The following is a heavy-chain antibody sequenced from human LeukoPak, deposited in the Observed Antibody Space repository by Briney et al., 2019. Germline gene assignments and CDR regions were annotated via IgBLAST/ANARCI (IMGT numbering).Heavy chain of an antibody. D-gene: IGHD1-20*01. CDR2: ISGSGGST. V-gene: IGHV3-23*01. CDR3: AKDGSVTGTSGIYMDV. J-gene: IGHJ6*03. Sequence: PGGSLRLSCAASGFTFSSYAMSWVRQAPGKGLEWVSAISGSGGSTYYADSVKGRFTISRDNSKNTLYLQMNSLRAEDTAVYYCAKDGSVTGTSGIYMDVWGKGTTVTVSS. CDR1: GFTFSSYA.